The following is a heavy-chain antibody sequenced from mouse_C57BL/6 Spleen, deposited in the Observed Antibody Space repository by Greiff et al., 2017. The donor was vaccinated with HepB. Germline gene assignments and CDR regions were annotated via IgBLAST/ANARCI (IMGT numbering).Heavy chain of an antibody. Sequence: EVQGVESGGGLVQPGGSLKLSCAASGFTFSDYYMYWVRQTPEKRLEWVAYISNGGGSTYYPDTVKGRFTISRDNAKNTLYLQMSRLKSEDTAMYYCARRGVTTYAMDYWGQGTSVTVSS. J-gene: IGHJ4*01. D-gene: IGHD2-2*01. CDR3: ARRGVTTYAMDY. CDR2: ISNGGGST. V-gene: IGHV5-12*01. CDR1: GFTFSDYY.